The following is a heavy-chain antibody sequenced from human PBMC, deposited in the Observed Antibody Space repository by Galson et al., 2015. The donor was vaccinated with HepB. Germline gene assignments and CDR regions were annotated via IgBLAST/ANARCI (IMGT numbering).Heavy chain of an antibody. CDR1: GFTFSSYS. J-gene: IGHJ5*02. Sequence: SLRLSCAASGFTFSSYSMNWVRQAPGKGLEWVSSISSSSSYIYYADSVKGRFTISRDNAKNSLYLQMNSLRAEDTAVYYCARSAPINSDSYSSSWGGWFDPWGQGTLVTVSS. CDR2: ISSSSSYI. D-gene: IGHD6-13*01. V-gene: IGHV3-21*01. CDR3: ARSAPINSDSYSSSWGGWFDP.